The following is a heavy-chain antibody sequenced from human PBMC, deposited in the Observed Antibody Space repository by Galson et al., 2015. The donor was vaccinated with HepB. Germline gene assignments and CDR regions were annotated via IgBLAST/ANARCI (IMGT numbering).Heavy chain of an antibody. CDR2: INAGNGNT. CDR1: GYTFTSYA. CDR3: ARDLSITMVRGVRYGMDV. J-gene: IGHJ6*02. V-gene: IGHV1-3*01. D-gene: IGHD3-10*01. Sequence: SVKVSCKASGYTFTSYAMHWVRQAPGQRLEWMGWINAGNGNTKYSQKFQGRVTITRDTSASTAYMELSSLRSEDTAVYYCARDLSITMVRGVRYGMDVWGQGTTVTVSS.